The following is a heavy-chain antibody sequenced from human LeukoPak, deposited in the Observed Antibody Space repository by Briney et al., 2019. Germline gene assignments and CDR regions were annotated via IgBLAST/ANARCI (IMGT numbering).Heavy chain of an antibody. CDR3: ARESGTSYDAFDI. J-gene: IGHJ3*02. V-gene: IGHV3-23*01. CDR2: ISGSGGGT. D-gene: IGHD2-2*01. CDR1: GFTFHNFA. Sequence: PGGSLRLSCAASGFTFHNFAMNWVRQAPGKGLEWVSGISGSGGGTYYADSVKGRFTISRDNSRSTLYLQVNSLRAEDTAVYYCARESGTSYDAFDIWSQGTVVTVSS.